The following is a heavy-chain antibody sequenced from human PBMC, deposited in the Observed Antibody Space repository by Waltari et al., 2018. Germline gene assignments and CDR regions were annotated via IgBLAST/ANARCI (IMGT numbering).Heavy chain of an antibody. D-gene: IGHD6-13*01. CDR3: ARADRISAAAPHG. V-gene: IGHV1-69*01. CDR2: ISPIFGTA. CDR1: GGTFSNYA. Sequence: QVQLVQSGAEVKKPGSSVKVSCKASGGTFSNYAISWVRQAPGQGLEWMGGISPIFGTANYAQKVQDRVTITADESTTTAYMELSSLRSDDTAVYYCARADRISAAAPHGWGQGTLVTVSS. J-gene: IGHJ4*02.